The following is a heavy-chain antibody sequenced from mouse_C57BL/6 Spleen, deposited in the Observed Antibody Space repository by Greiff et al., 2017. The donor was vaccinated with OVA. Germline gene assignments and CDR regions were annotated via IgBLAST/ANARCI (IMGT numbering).Heavy chain of an antibody. Sequence: EVQLQESGTGLVKPSQSLSLTCSVTGYSITSGYYWNWIRQFPGNKLEWMGYISYDGSNNYNPSLKNRISITRDTSKNQFFLKLNSVTTEDTATYYCAREGYSNYSYAMDYWGQGTSVTVSS. CDR3: AREGYSNYSYAMDY. V-gene: IGHV3-6*01. CDR1: GYSITSGYY. J-gene: IGHJ4*01. D-gene: IGHD2-5*01. CDR2: ISYDGSN.